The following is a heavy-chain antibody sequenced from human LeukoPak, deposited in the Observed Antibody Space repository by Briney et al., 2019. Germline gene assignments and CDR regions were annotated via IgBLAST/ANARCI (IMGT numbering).Heavy chain of an antibody. CDR3: ARAEGSRYSYGYSDYYYYGMDV. CDR1: GYTFTSYY. J-gene: IGHJ6*02. Sequence: ASVKVSCKASGYTFTSYYMHWVRQAPGQGLEWMGIINPSGGSTSYAQKFQGRVTVTRDTSTSTVYMELSSLRSEDTAVYYCARAEGSRYSYGYSDYYYYGMDVWGQGTAVTVSS. CDR2: INPSGGST. V-gene: IGHV1-46*01. D-gene: IGHD5-18*01.